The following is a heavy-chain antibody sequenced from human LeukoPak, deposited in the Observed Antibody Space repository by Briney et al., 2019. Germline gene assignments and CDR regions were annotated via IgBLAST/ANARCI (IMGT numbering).Heavy chain of an antibody. D-gene: IGHD6-19*01. CDR2: ISSDGSDN. Sequence: PGGSLRLSCAASGFTFSDWGMHWVRQAPGKGLEWVAVISSDGSDNYYADSVKGRFTISRDNSKNTLYLQMNSLRAEDTAVYYCARASYSSGWYGTPNFDYWGQGTLVTVSS. CDR1: GFTFSDWG. V-gene: IGHV3-30*03. J-gene: IGHJ4*02. CDR3: ARASYSSGWYGTPNFDY.